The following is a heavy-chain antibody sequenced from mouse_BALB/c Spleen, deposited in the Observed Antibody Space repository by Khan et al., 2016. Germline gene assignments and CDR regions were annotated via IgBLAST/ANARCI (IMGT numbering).Heavy chain of an antibody. V-gene: IGHV3-2*02. CDR2: ISYSGST. Sequence: EVQLQESGPGLVKPSQSLSLTCTVTGYSITSDYAWNWIRQFPGKKLEWMGYISYSGSTSYNPSLKSRISITRDTSKNQFFLQLNSVTTEDTATYYCARTLLLLYYFDYWLPGTTLSFSS. D-gene: IGHD1-1*01. CDR1: GYSITSDYA. J-gene: IGHJ2*01. CDR3: ARTLLLLYYFDY.